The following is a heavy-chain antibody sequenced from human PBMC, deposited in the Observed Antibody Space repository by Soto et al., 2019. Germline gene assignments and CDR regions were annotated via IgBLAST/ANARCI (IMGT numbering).Heavy chain of an antibody. Sequence: SETLSLTCTVSVGSISSYYWSWMRQPPGKGLEWIGYIYYSGSTNYNPSLKIRVTISVDTSKNQFSLKLSSVTAADTAVYYCAREGSGSYWRGYYFDYWGQGTLVTVSS. V-gene: IGHV4-59*01. CDR3: AREGSGSYWRGYYFDY. CDR1: VGSISSYY. D-gene: IGHD1-26*01. J-gene: IGHJ4*02. CDR2: IYYSGST.